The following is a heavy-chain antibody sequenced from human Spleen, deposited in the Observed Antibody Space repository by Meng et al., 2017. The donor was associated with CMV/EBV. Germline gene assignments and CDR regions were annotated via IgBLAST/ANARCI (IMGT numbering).Heavy chain of an antibody. V-gene: IGHV3-43D*03. Sequence: YAMNWVRQVPGKGLEWVSLIRWDGGNTYYADSVKGRFTISRDNSKNSLYLEMNSLRPEDTALYYCAKDDCSSTTYYTRPYYYCGMDAWGRGTTVTVSS. D-gene: IGHD2-2*02. CDR1: YA. CDR2: IRWDGGNT. CDR3: AKDDCSSTTYYTRPYYYCGMDA. J-gene: IGHJ6*02.